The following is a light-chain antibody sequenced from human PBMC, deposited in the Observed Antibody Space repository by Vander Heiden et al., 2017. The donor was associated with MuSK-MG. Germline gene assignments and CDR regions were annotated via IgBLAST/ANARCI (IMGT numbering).Light chain of an antibody. J-gene: IGKJ1*01. CDR1: QNIINY. CDR2: AAS. Sequence: DIQMTQSPSSLSPSAGDRVTSTCLASQNIINYLNWYQQKPGKAPKLLIYAASRWESGVPERFSGSGSGTSFTLTINGLEPEEFATYYCQQSDSAPRTFGQGTKVXIE. CDR3: QQSDSAPRT. V-gene: IGKV1-39*01.